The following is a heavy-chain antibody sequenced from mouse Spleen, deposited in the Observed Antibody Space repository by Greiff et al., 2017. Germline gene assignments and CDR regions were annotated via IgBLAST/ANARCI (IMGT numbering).Heavy chain of an antibody. CDR2: IWSGGST. CDR1: GFSLTSYG. D-gene: IGHD3-3*01. V-gene: IGHV2-2*01. CDR3: ARNWRDDWYFDV. J-gene: IGHJ1*01. Sequence: VQGVESGPGLVQPSQSLSITCTVSGFSLTSYGVHWVRQSPGKGLEWLGVIWSGGSTDYNAAFISRLSISKDNSKSQVFFKMNSLQADDTAIYYCARNWRDDWYFDVWGAGTTVTVSS.